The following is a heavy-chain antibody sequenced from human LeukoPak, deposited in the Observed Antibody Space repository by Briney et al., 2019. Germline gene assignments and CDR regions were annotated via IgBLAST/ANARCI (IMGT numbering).Heavy chain of an antibody. CDR3: ARPYGSSSRGVFDY. D-gene: IGHD6-6*01. CDR2: IKQDGSEK. CDR1: GFTFSTSW. J-gene: IGHJ4*02. V-gene: IGHV3-7*03. Sequence: PGGSLRLSCAASGFTFSTSWMTWVRQAPGKGLEWVANIKQDGSEKYYVDSVKGRFTISRDNAKKSLYLQMNSLRTEDTAVYYCARPYGSSSRGVFDYWGQGTLVTVSS.